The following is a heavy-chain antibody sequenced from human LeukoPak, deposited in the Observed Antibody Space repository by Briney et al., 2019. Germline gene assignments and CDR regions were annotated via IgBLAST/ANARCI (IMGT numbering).Heavy chain of an antibody. Sequence: PGGSLRLSCAASGFTFSSYAMSWVRQAPGKGLEWVSAISGSGGSTYYADSVKGRFTISRDNAKNSLYLQMNSLRAEDTAVYYCARGENYDFWSGYYKGPDYGMDVWGQGTTVTVSS. V-gene: IGHV3-23*01. D-gene: IGHD3-3*01. CDR2: ISGSGGST. CDR1: GFTFSSYA. J-gene: IGHJ6*02. CDR3: ARGENYDFWSGYYKGPDYGMDV.